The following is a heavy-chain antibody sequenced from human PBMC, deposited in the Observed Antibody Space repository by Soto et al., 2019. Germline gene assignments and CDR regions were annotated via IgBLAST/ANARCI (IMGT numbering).Heavy chain of an antibody. CDR3: ARLEVTSADSFDV. D-gene: IGHD2-21*02. CDR2: INHSGST. Sequence: QVQLQQWGAGLLKPSETLSLTCAVYGDSFSGPYWTWIRQTPGKGLEWIGEINHSGSTDYHPSLKGRVTISVDTSKNQFSLNVSAVSAADTAVYFCARLEVTSADSFDVWGPGTMVTVSS. CDR1: GDSFSGPY. V-gene: IGHV4-34*01. J-gene: IGHJ3*01.